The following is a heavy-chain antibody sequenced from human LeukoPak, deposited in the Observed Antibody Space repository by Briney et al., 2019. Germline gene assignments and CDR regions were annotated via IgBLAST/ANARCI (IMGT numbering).Heavy chain of an antibody. CDR1: GFTFSNYA. CDR3: VLLLRGVPY. V-gene: IGHV3-72*01. Sequence: AGGSLRLSCAASGFTFSNYAMSWVRQAPGKGLEWVGRTRSKASSYTTDYAASVKGRFTISRDDPKNSLYLQMNSLITEDTAVYYCVLLLRGVPYWGQGTLVTVSS. D-gene: IGHD3-10*01. J-gene: IGHJ4*02. CDR2: TRSKASSYTT.